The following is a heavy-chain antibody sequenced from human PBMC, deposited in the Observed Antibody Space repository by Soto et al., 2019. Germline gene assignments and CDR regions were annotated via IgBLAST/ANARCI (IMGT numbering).Heavy chain of an antibody. CDR3: ARYRESREYYYDSSGYGFYY. D-gene: IGHD3-22*01. Sequence: SETLCITSAISCYYISSGYYWGWIRQPTGKGLEWIGSIYHSGSTYYNPSLKSRVTISVDTSKNQFTLKLSSVTAADTAVYYCARYRESREYYYDSSGYGFYYWGQGTLVTVSS. CDR1: CYYISSGYY. J-gene: IGHJ4*02. V-gene: IGHV4-38-2*01. CDR2: IYHSGST.